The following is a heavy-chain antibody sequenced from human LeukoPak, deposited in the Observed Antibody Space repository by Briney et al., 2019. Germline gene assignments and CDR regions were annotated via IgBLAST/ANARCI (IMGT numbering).Heavy chain of an antibody. Sequence: GSSVKVSCKASGGTFSSYAISWVRQAPGQGLEWMGRIIPILGIANYAQKFQGRVTITADKSTSTAYMELSSLRSEDTAVYYCALESIAAAGTSSIDYWGQGTLVTVSS. CDR3: ALESIAAAGTSSIDY. CDR2: IIPILGIA. D-gene: IGHD6-13*01. J-gene: IGHJ4*02. CDR1: GGTFSSYA. V-gene: IGHV1-69*04.